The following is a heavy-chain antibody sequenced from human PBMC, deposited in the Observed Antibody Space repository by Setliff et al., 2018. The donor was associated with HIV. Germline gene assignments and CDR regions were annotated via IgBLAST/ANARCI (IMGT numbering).Heavy chain of an antibody. D-gene: IGHD3-22*01. CDR3: AREIGDYYDSSGYYPPTDY. CDR2: ISAYNGNT. Sequence: ASVKVSCKASGYTFTCYDISWVRQAPGQGLEWMGWISAYNGNTNYAQKLQGRVTMTTDTSTSTAYMELRSLRSDDTAVYYCAREIGDYYDSSGYYPPTDYWGQGTLVTVPQ. V-gene: IGHV1-18*01. J-gene: IGHJ4*02. CDR1: GYTFTCYD.